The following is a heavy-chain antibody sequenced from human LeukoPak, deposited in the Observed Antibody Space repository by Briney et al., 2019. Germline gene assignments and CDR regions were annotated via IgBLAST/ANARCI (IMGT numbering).Heavy chain of an antibody. CDR3: ARVVAATRIDY. D-gene: IGHD2-15*01. J-gene: IGHJ4*02. CDR1: GYTFTDYY. Sequence: ASVKVSCKASGYTFTDYYIHWVRQAPGQGLECMGWINPNSGGTNYAQKFQGRVTMTRDTSTTTAYMELSRLTSDDTAVYYCARVVAATRIDYWGQGTLVTVSS. V-gene: IGHV1-2*02. CDR2: INPNSGGT.